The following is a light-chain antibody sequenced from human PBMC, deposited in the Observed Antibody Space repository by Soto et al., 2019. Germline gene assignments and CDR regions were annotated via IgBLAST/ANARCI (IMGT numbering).Light chain of an antibody. Sequence: DIQMTQSPSTLSASVGDRVTITCRASQSISIWLAWYQQKPGKAPRLLIYAASSLKSGVPSRFSGSGSGTEFTLTISSLQPDDFATYYCQQYNSYSWTFGQGTKVEIK. CDR1: QSISIW. V-gene: IGKV1-5*01. CDR2: AAS. CDR3: QQYNSYSWT. J-gene: IGKJ1*01.